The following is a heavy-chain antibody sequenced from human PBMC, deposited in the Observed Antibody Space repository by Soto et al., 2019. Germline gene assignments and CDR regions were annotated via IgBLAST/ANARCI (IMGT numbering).Heavy chain of an antibody. CDR2: VYYTGST. D-gene: IGHD3-9*01. V-gene: IGHV4-39*07. CDR1: GGFISNNNYY. CDR3: ARCPFGYYDILTGYSPYYYGMDV. Sequence: SETLSLTCSVYGGFISNNNYYCGWIRQSPGRGLEWIAGVYYTGSTYYNPSLKSRVTISVDKSKNQFSLKLSSVTAADTAVYYCARCPFGYYDILTGYSPYYYGMDVWGQGTTVTVSS. J-gene: IGHJ6*02.